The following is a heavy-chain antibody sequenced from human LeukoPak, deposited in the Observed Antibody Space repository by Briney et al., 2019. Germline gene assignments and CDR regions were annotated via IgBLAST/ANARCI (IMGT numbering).Heavy chain of an antibody. J-gene: IGHJ2*01. V-gene: IGHV3-33*03. Sequence: GGSLRLSCTASGFTFRSYGMHWVRQAPGKGLEWVAIIYSGGGTTKYYAESVKDRFTITRDNSRDTLYLQMNSLRAEDTAVYYCVVILVPGGVWHFDLWGRGTLVTVSS. D-gene: IGHD2-2*01. CDR2: IYSGGGTTK. CDR1: GFTFRSYG. CDR3: VVILVPGGVWHFDL.